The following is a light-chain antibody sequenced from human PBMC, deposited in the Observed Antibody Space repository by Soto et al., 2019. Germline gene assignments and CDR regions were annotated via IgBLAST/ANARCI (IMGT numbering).Light chain of an antibody. V-gene: IGKV1-39*01. CDR2: AAS. J-gene: IGKJ1*01. Sequence: DIQMTQSPSSLSASVGDRVTITCRASQNISNYLNWYQQKPGKAPDLLIYAASSLQSGVPSRFSGSGSGTDFTLTISSLQPEDFATYYCQQSFSTPNTFGQGTKVEIK. CDR3: QQSFSTPNT. CDR1: QNISNY.